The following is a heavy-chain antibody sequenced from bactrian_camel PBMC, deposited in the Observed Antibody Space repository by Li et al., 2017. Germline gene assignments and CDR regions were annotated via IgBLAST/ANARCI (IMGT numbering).Heavy chain of an antibody. V-gene: IGHV3S42*01. D-gene: IGHD3*01. CDR2: INGGGSTT. Sequence: VQLVESGGGLVRPGGSLRLSCKVSGGTFSRWVMDWVRQAPGKGLEWVSSINGGGSTTTYADSVRGRFTISRDNAKNTVFLQMSSLKPEDTATYYCAASGRSAYDCYPGALFDSWGQGTQVTVS. J-gene: IGHJ6*01. CDR3: AASGRSAYDCYPGALFDS. CDR1: GGTFSRWV.